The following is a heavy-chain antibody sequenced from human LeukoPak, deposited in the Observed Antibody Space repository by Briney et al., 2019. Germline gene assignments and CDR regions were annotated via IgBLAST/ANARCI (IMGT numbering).Heavy chain of an antibody. J-gene: IGHJ6*03. CDR3: ARGTAALYYYYMDV. V-gene: IGHV4-59*01. CDR1: GGSISSYY. D-gene: IGHD4-17*01. CDR2: IYYSGST. Sequence: PSETLSLTCTVPGGSISSYYWSWIRQPPGKGLEWIGYIYYSGSTNYNPSLKSRVTISVDTSKNQFSLKLSSVTAADTAVYYCARGTAALYYYYMDVWGKGTTVTVSS.